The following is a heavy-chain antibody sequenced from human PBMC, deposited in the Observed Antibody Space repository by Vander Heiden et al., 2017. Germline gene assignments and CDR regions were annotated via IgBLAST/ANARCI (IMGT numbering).Heavy chain of an antibody. D-gene: IGHD7-27*01. CDR2: IRSKSDGGTT. V-gene: IGHV3-15*01. Sequence: EVQLVESGGGLVDPGGSLSLSCAVSQFTLTETWVSWGRQAPGKGLEWVGRIRSKSDGGTTDYAAPVKGRFTVSRDDSENTSFLQMNSLKTEDTAVYYCTTGGGTGDFWGQGTLVTVSS. J-gene: IGHJ4*02. CDR3: TTGGGTGDF. CDR1: QFTLTETW.